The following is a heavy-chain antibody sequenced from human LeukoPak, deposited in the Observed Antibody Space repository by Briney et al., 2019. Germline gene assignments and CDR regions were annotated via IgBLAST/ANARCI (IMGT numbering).Heavy chain of an antibody. Sequence: SETLSLTCAVYGGSFSGYYWSWIRQPPGKGLEWIGEINHSGSTNYDPSLKSRVTISVDTSKNQFSLKLSSVTAADTAVYYCARAPRDYYGSGSYYFDYWGQGTLVTVSS. D-gene: IGHD3-10*01. CDR1: GGSFSGYY. J-gene: IGHJ4*02. V-gene: IGHV4-34*01. CDR3: ARAPRDYYGSGSYYFDY. CDR2: INHSGST.